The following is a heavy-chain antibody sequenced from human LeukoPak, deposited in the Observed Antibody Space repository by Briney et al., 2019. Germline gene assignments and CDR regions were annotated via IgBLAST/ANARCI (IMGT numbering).Heavy chain of an antibody. Sequence: GASLRLSCAASGFTFSSYAMSWVRQAPGKGLEWVSAISGSGGSTYHADSVKGRFTISRDNSKNTLYLQMNSLRAEDTAVYYCAKEVELWFGELLYWGQGTLVTVSS. CDR1: GFTFSSYA. CDR2: ISGSGGST. D-gene: IGHD3-10*01. V-gene: IGHV3-23*01. CDR3: AKEVELWFGELLY. J-gene: IGHJ4*02.